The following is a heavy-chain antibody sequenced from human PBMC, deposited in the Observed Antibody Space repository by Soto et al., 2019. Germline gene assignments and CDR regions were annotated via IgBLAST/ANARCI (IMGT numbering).Heavy chain of an antibody. CDR3: ATRTMTTVTTWLGSWFDP. D-gene: IGHD4-17*01. CDR2: INHSGST. CDR1: GGSFSGYY. Sequence: SETLSLTCAVYGGSFSGYYWSWIRQPPGKGLEWIGEINHSGSTNYNPSLKSRVTISVDTSKDQFSLKLSSVTAADTAVYYCATRTMTTVTTWLGSWFDPWGQGTLVTVSS. V-gene: IGHV4-34*01. J-gene: IGHJ5*02.